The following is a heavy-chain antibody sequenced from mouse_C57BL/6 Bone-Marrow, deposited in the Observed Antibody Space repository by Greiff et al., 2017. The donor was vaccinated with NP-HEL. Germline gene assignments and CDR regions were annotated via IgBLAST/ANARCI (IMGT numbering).Heavy chain of an antibody. J-gene: IGHJ2*01. CDR3: ARRANWGRYFDY. D-gene: IGHD4-1*01. CDR2: IDPSDSYT. CDR1: GYTFTSYW. V-gene: IGHV1-50*01. Sequence: QVQLKQSGAELVKPGASVKLSCKASGYTFTSYWMQWVKQRPGQGLEWIGEIDPSDSYTNYNQKFKGKATLTVDTSSSTAYMQLSSLTSEDSAVYYCARRANWGRYFDYWGQGTTLTVSS.